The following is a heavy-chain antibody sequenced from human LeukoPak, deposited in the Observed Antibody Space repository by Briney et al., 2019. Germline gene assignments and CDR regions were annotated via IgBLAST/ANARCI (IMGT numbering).Heavy chain of an antibody. J-gene: IGHJ6*03. Sequence: GGSLRLSCAASGFTFSNYGMHWVRQAPGKGLEWVAFIRYDGSNKYCADSVKGRFTVSRDNTKNTLYLQMNSLRAEDTAAYYCAKEKSDYSDYSYMDVWGKGTTVTVSS. CDR1: GFTFSNYG. CDR3: AKEKSDYSDYSYMDV. CDR2: IRYDGSNK. V-gene: IGHV3-30*02. D-gene: IGHD4-11*01.